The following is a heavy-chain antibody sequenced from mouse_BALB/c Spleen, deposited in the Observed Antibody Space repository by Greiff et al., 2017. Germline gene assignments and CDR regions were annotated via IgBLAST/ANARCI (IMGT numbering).Heavy chain of an antibody. CDR1: GFSLTGYG. CDR2: IWGDRST. V-gene: IGHV2-6-7*01. D-gene: IGHD3-2*02. J-gene: IGHJ4*01. Sequence: QVQLKESGPGLVAPSQSLSITCTVSGFSLTGYGVNWVRQPPGKGLEWLGMIWGDRSTDYNSALKSRLSISKDNSKSQVFLKMNSLQTDDTARYYCARGEGSYYAMDYWGQGTSVTVSS. CDR3: ARGEGSYYAMDY.